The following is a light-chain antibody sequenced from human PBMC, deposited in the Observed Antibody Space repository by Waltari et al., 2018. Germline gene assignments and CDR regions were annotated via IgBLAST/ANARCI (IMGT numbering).Light chain of an antibody. J-gene: IGLJ3*02. V-gene: IGLV2-23*01. Sequence: QSALTQPASVSGSPGQSMTISCTGSTGDIGTYGLVSWYQQHPGKAPKLIISEAIKRPSGGSSRVSGPESGNTASLTISGLQTEDDAEYFCGSYAGPTIHWVFGGGTKLTVL. CDR3: GSYAGPTIHWV. CDR2: EAI. CDR1: TGDIGTYGL.